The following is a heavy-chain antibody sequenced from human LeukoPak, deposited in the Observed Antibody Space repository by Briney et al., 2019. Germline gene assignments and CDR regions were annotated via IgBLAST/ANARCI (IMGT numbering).Heavy chain of an antibody. CDR2: SYYIEST. J-gene: IGHJ3*02. D-gene: IGHD3-22*01. CDR1: GGSINHYY. CDR3: ARDNQWLNAFDI. V-gene: IGHV4-59*01. Sequence: SETLSLTCTVSGGSINHYYWSWIRQPPGKGLEWIGYSYYIESTNYNPSLKSRVTISVDTSRNRFSLKLSSVTAADTAMYYCARDNQWLNAFDIWGQGTMVTVSS.